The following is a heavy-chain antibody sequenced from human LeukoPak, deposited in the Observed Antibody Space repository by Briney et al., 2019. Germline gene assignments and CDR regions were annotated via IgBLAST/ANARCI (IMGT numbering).Heavy chain of an antibody. Sequence: QAGGFLRLSCAAAGFTCGSFGMRWVLQPTGQGLGWVSTIGTASDTYYPGSVEGRFTLSRDNAKNSLYLQMNSLTAGDTAVYYCARGPPRGKYYYMDVWGKGTTVTVSS. CDR3: ARGPPRGKYYYMDV. V-gene: IGHV3-13*01. CDR1: GFTCGSFG. J-gene: IGHJ6*03. D-gene: IGHD1-1*01. CDR2: IGTASDT.